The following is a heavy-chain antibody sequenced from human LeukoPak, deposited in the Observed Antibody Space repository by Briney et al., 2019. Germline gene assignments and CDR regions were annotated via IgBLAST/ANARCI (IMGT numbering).Heavy chain of an antibody. CDR2: INHSGST. CDR1: GGSFSGYY. Sequence: SETLSLTCAVYGGSFSGYYWSWIRQPPGKGLEWIGEINHSGSTNYNPSLKSRVTISVDTSKNQFSLKLSSVTAADTAVYYCAKDRGGMATFTRPRGQIDYWGQGTLVTVSS. J-gene: IGHJ4*02. V-gene: IGHV4-34*01. D-gene: IGHD5-24*01. CDR3: AKDRGGMATFTRPRGQIDY.